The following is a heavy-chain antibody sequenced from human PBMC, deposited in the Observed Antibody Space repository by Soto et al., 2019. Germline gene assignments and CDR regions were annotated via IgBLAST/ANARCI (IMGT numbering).Heavy chain of an antibody. CDR3: ARSLWFGELH. V-gene: IGHV2-5*02. CDR1: GFSPTTMEVG. J-gene: IGHJ4*02. CDR2: IYWDNDK. D-gene: IGHD3-10*01. Sequence: QITLKESGLTLGKPPQPSPLPGSFPGFSPTTMEVGLAGIRRSPGRALEWLAIIYWDNDKRYSPSLKSRVTITKDTSKNQVVLTVTNMDPVDTGTYYCARSLWFGELHWGQGALVTVSS.